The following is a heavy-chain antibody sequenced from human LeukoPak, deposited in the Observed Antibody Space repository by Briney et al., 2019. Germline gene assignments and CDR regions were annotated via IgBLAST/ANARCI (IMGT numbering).Heavy chain of an antibody. D-gene: IGHD1-1*01. J-gene: IGHJ3*02. Sequence: SETLSLTCTVSGGSISSSHYYWSWIRQPPGKGLEWIGEINHSGSTNYNPSLKSRVTISVDTSKNQFSLKLSSVTAADTAVYYCARSGLEGDDAFDIWGQGTMVTVSS. CDR1: GGSISSSHYY. CDR3: ARSGLEGDDAFDI. CDR2: INHSGST. V-gene: IGHV4-39*07.